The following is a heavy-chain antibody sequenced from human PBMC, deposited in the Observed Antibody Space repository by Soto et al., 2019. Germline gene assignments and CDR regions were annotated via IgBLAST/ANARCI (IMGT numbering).Heavy chain of an antibody. V-gene: IGHV3-23*01. CDR1: GFTFNTYD. CDR3: VSHWGG. Sequence: EVQLLESGGGLVQPGGSLRLSCAASGFTFNTYDMSGVRQAPGTGLEWVSSIATTGETTFYVDSVRGRFTISRDNSKTTLFLQINTLRADDTAIYYCVSHWGGWGHGTLVTVSS. CDR2: IATTGETT. J-gene: IGHJ4*01. D-gene: IGHD2-21*01.